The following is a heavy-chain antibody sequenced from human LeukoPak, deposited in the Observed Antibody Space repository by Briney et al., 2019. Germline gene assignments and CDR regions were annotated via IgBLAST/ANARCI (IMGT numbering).Heavy chain of an antibody. CDR3: ARFSYDSSGYYGSNC. V-gene: IGHV4-61*02. D-gene: IGHD3-22*01. Sequence: SQTLSLTCTVSGGSISSGSYYWSWIRQPAGKGLEWIGRIYTSGSTNYNPSLKSRVTISVDTSKNQFSLKLSSVTAADTAVYYCARFSYDSSGYYGSNCWGQGTLVTVSS. J-gene: IGHJ4*02. CDR2: IYTSGST. CDR1: GGSISSGSYY.